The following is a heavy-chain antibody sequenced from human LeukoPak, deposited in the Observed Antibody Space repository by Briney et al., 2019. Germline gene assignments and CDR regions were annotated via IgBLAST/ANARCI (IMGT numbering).Heavy chain of an antibody. Sequence: GESLQISCKGSGYSFTSYWIGWVRQMPGKGLEWMGIVYSGDSDTKYSPSFQGQVTISAVKSISTAYLQRSSLKASDTAMYYCASLSYYDSSGAFDYWGQGTLVTVSS. D-gene: IGHD3-22*01. CDR2: VYSGDSDT. CDR3: ASLSYYDSSGAFDY. J-gene: IGHJ4*02. V-gene: IGHV5-51*01. CDR1: GYSFTSYW.